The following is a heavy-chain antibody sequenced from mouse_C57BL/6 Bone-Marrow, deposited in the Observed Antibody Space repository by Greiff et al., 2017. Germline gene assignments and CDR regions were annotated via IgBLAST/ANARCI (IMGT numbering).Heavy chain of an antibody. CDR3: GREMFYSYYDDSRGNWYFDV. D-gene: IGHD1-1*01. Sequence: EVMLVESGGGLVKPGGSLKFSCAASGFTFSSYAMSWVRQTPEKRLEWVATISDGGSYTNYPDNVKGRFTISRDNAKNNLYLQMSHLKSEDTAMYYCGREMFYSYYDDSRGNWYFDVWGTGTTVTVSS. J-gene: IGHJ1*03. CDR2: ISDGGSYT. CDR1: GFTFSSYA. V-gene: IGHV5-4*01.